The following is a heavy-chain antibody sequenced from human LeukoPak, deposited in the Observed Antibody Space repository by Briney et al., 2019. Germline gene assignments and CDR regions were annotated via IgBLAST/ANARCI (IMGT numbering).Heavy chain of an antibody. CDR2: ISAYNGNT. CDR1: GYGFTSHG. V-gene: IGHV1-18*01. D-gene: IGHD6-13*01. Sequence: VASVKVSCKASGYGFTSHGISWVRQAPGQGLEWMGWISAYNGNTNYAQKLQGRVIMTIDTLTSTAHMELRSLRSDDTAVYYCARFNIGVAAAGEYNWFDPWGQGTLVTVSS. CDR3: ARFNIGVAAAGEYNWFDP. J-gene: IGHJ5*02.